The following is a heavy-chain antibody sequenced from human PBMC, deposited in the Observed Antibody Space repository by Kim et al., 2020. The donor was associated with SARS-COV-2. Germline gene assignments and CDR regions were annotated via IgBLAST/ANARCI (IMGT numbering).Heavy chain of an antibody. D-gene: IGHD2-15*01. J-gene: IGHJ4*02. V-gene: IGHV3-23*01. CDR3: ASPSGYCSGGSCFLTYFDY. Sequence: GRFTISRDNSKNTLYLQMNSLRAEDTAVYYCASPSGYCSGGSCFLTYFDYWGQGTLVTVSS.